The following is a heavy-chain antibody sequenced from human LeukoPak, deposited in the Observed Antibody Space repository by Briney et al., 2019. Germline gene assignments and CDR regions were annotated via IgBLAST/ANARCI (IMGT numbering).Heavy chain of an antibody. Sequence: GGSLRLSCAASGFTFSSYGMHWVRQAPGKGLEWVAFIRYDGSNKYYADSVKGRFTISRDNSKNTLYLQMNSLRAEDTAVYYCAKGVVGKVTDDAFDIWGQGTMVTVSS. V-gene: IGHV3-30*02. CDR3: AKGVVGKVTDDAFDI. CDR2: IRYDGSNK. D-gene: IGHD2-21*02. CDR1: GFTFSSYG. J-gene: IGHJ3*02.